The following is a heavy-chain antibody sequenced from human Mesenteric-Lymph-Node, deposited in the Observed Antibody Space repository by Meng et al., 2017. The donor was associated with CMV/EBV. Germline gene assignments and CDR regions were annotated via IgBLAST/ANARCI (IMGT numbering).Heavy chain of an antibody. J-gene: IGHJ3*01. D-gene: IGHD4-23*01. CDR2: IYYSGST. V-gene: IGHV4-39*07. CDR3: ASGGPRHEAFDV. CDR1: GGTISSSSYY. Sequence: SETLSLTCTVSGGTISSSSYYWGWIRQPPGKGLEWIGSIYYSGSTYYNPSLKSRVTISVDTSKNQFSLKLSSVTAADTAVYYCASGGPRHEAFDVWDQGTVVTVSS.